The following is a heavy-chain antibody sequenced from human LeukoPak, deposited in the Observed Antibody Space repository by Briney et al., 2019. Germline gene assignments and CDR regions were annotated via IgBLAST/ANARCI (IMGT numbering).Heavy chain of an antibody. CDR3: ARLANFWSGANDY. CDR2: ISSGSSSI. J-gene: IGHJ4*02. D-gene: IGHD3-3*01. CDR1: GFTFSSYS. Sequence: GGSLRLSCAASGFTFSSYSMNWVRQAPGEGLEWVSYISSGSSSIYYADSVKGRFTISRDNAKNSLYLQMNSLRDEDTAGYYCARLANFWSGANDYWGQGTLVTVSS. V-gene: IGHV3-48*02.